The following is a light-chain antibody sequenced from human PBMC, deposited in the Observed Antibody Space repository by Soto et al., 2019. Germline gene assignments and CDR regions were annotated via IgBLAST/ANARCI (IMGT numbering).Light chain of an antibody. CDR1: SSDVGGYNY. V-gene: IGLV2-14*01. CDR3: SSYTGSSTYVV. CDR2: DVS. J-gene: IGLJ2*01. Sequence: QSALTQPASVSGSPGQSITISCTGTSSDVGGYNYVSWYQQHPGKAPKLMIYDVSNRPSGVSNRFSGSKSGNTASLTISGVPAEDEAEYYCSSYTGSSTYVVFGGGTKLPS.